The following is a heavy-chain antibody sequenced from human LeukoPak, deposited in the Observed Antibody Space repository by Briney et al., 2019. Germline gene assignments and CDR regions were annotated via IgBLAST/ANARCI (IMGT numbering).Heavy chain of an antibody. J-gene: IGHJ3*02. D-gene: IGHD3-22*01. CDR2: IIPIFGIA. CDR1: GGTFSSYA. Sequence: SVKVSCKASGGTFSSYAISWVRQAPGQGLEWMGRIIPIFGIANYAQKFQGRVTITVDKSTSTAYMELSSLRSEDTAVYYCARDWGYYDSSGYVAFDIWGQGTMVTVSS. CDR3: ARDWGYYDSSGYVAFDI. V-gene: IGHV1-69*04.